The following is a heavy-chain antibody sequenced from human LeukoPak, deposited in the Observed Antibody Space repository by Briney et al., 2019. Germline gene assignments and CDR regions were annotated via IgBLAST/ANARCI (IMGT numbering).Heavy chain of an antibody. CDR1: GYTLTELS. Sequence: ASVTVSCKVSGYTLTELSMHWVRQAPGKGLEWMGGFDPEDGETIYAQKFQGRVTMTEDTSTDTAYMELSSLRSDDTAVYYCARDRPGTPVLRYFDWSEGGGYYYYGMDVWGQGTTVTVSS. J-gene: IGHJ6*02. D-gene: IGHD3-9*01. CDR2: FDPEDGET. V-gene: IGHV1-24*01. CDR3: ARDRPGTPVLRYFDWSEGGGYYYYGMDV.